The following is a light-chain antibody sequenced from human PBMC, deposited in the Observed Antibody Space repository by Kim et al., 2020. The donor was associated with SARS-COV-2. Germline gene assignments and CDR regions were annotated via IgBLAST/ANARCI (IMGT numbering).Light chain of an antibody. CDR3: QQYSSSPHT. CDR2: GAS. CDR1: QSVSSNY. V-gene: IGKV3-20*01. J-gene: IGKJ1*01. Sequence: EFVLTQSPGTLSLSPGERATLSCRASQSVSSNYVAWYQQKPGQAPRLLIYGASNRATGIPDRFSGSGSGTDFTLTIRRLEPEDFAVYYCQQYSSSPHTFGQGTKVDIK.